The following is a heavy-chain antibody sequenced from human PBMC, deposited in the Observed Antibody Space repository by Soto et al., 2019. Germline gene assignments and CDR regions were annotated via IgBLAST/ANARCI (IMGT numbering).Heavy chain of an antibody. D-gene: IGHD5-12*01. J-gene: IGHJ4*02. CDR2: ISRNGGSI. CDR1: GFTFDDYG. V-gene: IGHV3-9*01. CDR3: AKPSQVATIGYYFDY. Sequence: GGSLRLSCAASGFTFDDYGMHWVRQAPGKGLEWVSGISRNGGSIGYADSVKGRFTISRDNAKNSLYLQMNSLRGEDTALYYCAKPSQVATIGYYFDYWGQGTLVTVSS.